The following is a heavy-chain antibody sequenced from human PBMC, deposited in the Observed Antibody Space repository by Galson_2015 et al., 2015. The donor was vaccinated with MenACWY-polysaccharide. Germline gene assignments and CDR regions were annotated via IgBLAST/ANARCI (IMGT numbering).Heavy chain of an antibody. V-gene: IGHV3-7*01. J-gene: IGHJ4*02. CDR1: GFTFSNFW. CDR3: ARERCVRGVFFDQ. D-gene: IGHD3-10*02. CDR2: IKQDEGEK. Sequence: SVKLSCAASGFTFSNFWMSWVRQAPGKELEWVASIKQDEGEKYLVDSVKGRFTISRDNAENSVFLQMSSLRAEDTAVYYCARERCVRGVFFDQWGQGTLVTVSS.